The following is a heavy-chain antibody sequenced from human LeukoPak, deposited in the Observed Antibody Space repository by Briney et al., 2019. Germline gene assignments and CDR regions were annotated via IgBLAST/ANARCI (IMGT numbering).Heavy chain of an antibody. V-gene: IGHV3-7*03. CDR2: IKQDGSEK. J-gene: IGHJ4*02. CDR3: ATYRQVLLPFES. D-gene: IGHD2-8*02. CDR1: GFTFSSYW. Sequence: PGGTLRLSCAASGFTFSSYWMNWVRQAPGKGLEGVANIKQDGSEKYYVDSVKGRFTISRDNSKSTLSLQMNSLRAEDTAIYYCATYRQVLLPFESWGQGTLVTVPS.